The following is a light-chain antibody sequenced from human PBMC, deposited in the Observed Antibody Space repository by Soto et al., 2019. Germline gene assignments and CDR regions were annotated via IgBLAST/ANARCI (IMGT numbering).Light chain of an antibody. CDR2: GNS. Sequence: QLVLTQPPSVSGAPGQRVTISCTGSSSNSGAGYDVHWYQQLPGTAPKVLIYGNSNRPSGVPDRFSGSKSGTSASLAITGLQAEDEADYYCQSSDSSLSVVFGGGTKLTVL. V-gene: IGLV1-40*01. J-gene: IGLJ2*01. CDR3: QSSDSSLSVV. CDR1: SSNSGAGYD.